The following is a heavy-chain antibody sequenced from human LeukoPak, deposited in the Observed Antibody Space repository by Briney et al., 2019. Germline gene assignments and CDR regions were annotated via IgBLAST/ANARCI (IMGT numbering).Heavy chain of an antibody. CDR3: ARMSTTSWFDP. V-gene: IGHV1-18*01. D-gene: IGHD5/OR15-5a*01. J-gene: IGHJ5*02. CDR2: IDSHNGDR. Sequence: ASVKVSCEASGYSFVFFGVSWVRQAPGQGLEWMGWIDSHNGDRNYADKFQDRVTMTTDTSTTTSYMELRSLRSEDTAVYYCARMSTTSWFDPWGQGTLVTVSS. CDR1: GYSFVFFG.